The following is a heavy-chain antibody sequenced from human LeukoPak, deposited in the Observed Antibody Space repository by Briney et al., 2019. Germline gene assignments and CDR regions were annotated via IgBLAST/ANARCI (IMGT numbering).Heavy chain of an antibody. J-gene: IGHJ6*03. V-gene: IGHV3-30*18. D-gene: IGHD4-11*01. CDR3: AKDGLFLTTELKFFYMDV. CDR1: GFTFSSYG. CDR2: ISYDGSNK. Sequence: GGSLRVSCAASGFTFSSYGMHWVRQAPGRGLEWVAVISYDGSNKFYADSVKGRFTISRDNSKDTLYLQMTSLRAEDTAVYCCAKDGLFLTTELKFFYMDVWGKGTTVTVSS.